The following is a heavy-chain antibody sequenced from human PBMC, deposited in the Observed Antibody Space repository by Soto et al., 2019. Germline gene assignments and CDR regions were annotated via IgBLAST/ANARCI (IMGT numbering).Heavy chain of an antibody. CDR1: GFTFSIYS. D-gene: IGHD6-19*01. CDR2: ITSDTNTI. CDR3: ARSVEGHFDY. V-gene: IGHV3-48*02. J-gene: IGHJ4*02. Sequence: EVQPVESGGDLVQRGGSLRLSCAASGFTFSIYSMNWVRQAPGKGLEWFSYITSDTNTIKYADSVKGRFTISRDNTKNSVYLQMNSLRDEDTAVYYCARSVEGHFDYWGQGTVVTVSS.